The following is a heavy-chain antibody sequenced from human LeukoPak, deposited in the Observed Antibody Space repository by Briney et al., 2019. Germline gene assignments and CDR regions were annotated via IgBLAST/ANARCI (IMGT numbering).Heavy chain of an antibody. CDR3: ARDIGASDAFDI. D-gene: IGHD3-3*01. Sequence: ASQTLSLTCTVSGGSISSGGYYWSWIRQHLEKGLEWIGYIYYSGSTYYNPSLKSRVTISVDTSKNQFSLKLSSVTAADTAVYYCARDIGASDAFDIWGQGTMVTVSS. CDR2: IYYSGST. V-gene: IGHV4-31*03. CDR1: GGSISSGGYY. J-gene: IGHJ3*02.